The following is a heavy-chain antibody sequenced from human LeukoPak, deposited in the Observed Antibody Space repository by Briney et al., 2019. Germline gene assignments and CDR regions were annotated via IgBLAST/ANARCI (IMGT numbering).Heavy chain of an antibody. CDR2: INHSGST. CDR3: ARVGDYGGFRIDS. V-gene: IGHV4-34*01. D-gene: IGHD4-23*01. J-gene: IGHJ4*02. Sequence: PSETLSLTCAVYGGTFSGYYWSWIRQPPGKGLEWIGKINHSGSTNYNPSLKSRVTISVDTSKNQFSLKLSSVTAADTAVYYCARVGDYGGFRIDSWGQGTLVTVSS. CDR1: GGTFSGYY.